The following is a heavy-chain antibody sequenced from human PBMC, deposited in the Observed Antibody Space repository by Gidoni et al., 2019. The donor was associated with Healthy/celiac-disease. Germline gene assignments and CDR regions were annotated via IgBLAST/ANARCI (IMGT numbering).Heavy chain of an antibody. CDR3: ARGGYSSGWYNLRTTRNNWFDP. D-gene: IGHD6-19*01. J-gene: IGHJ5*02. V-gene: IGHV4-34*01. Sequence: QVKLPQWGAGLLKPSETLSLTFAVYGGSLSGYYWSWIRQPPGKGLGWRGESNPSGSTNYNPFRKSRVNISVDTSKNQFSLKLSSVTAADTSVYYCARGGYSSGWYNLRTTRNNWFDPWGQGTRGTVSS. CDR1: GGSLSGYY. CDR2: SNPSGST.